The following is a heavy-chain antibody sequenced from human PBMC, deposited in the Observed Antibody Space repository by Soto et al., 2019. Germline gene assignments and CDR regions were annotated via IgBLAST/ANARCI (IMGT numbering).Heavy chain of an antibody. J-gene: IGHJ4*02. V-gene: IGHV3-74*01. D-gene: IGHD3-16*01. Sequence: EVQLVESGGGVVQPGASLRLSCTASGFTFSTYWMHWVRQAPGKGLVWLSRLKGDGSMTDYADSVKGRFTISRDNAENTLYLQMNGLRAEDTAIYCCARGGLYAYYQDNWGQGTLVTVSS. CDR2: LKGDGSMT. CDR1: GFTFSTYW. CDR3: ARGGLYAYYQDN.